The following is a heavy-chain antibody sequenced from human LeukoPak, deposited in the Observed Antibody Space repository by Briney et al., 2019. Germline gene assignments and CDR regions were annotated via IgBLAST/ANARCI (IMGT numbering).Heavy chain of an antibody. CDR3: ARERYGYGPAPFDF. V-gene: IGHV3-48*03. CDR1: GFTFSSYE. D-gene: IGHD5-18*01. Sequence: GGSLRLSCAASGFTFSSYEMNWVHQAPGKGLEWVSYISSSGSTIYYADSVKGRFTISRDNAKNSLYLQMNSLRVEDTAVYYCARERYGYGPAPFDFWGQGTLVTVSS. J-gene: IGHJ4*02. CDR2: ISSSGSTI.